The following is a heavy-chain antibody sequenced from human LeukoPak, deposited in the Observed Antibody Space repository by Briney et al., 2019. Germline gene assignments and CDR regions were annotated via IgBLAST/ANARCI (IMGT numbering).Heavy chain of an antibody. Sequence: GGSLRLSCAASGFTFSSYWMHWVRQAPGKGLAWVSRINSDGSSTSYADSVKGRFTISRDNAKNTLYLQMNSLRAEDTAVYYCARDQEVRGVIIYGMDVWGQGTTVTVSS. CDR1: GFTFSSYW. CDR2: INSDGSST. V-gene: IGHV3-74*01. D-gene: IGHD3-10*01. J-gene: IGHJ6*02. CDR3: ARDQEVRGVIIYGMDV.